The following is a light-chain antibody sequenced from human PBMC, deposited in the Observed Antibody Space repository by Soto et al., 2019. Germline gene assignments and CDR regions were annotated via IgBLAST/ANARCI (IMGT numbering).Light chain of an antibody. J-gene: IGLJ2*01. CDR3: SSYTSSSIWL. CDR1: SSDVGSYNR. V-gene: IGLV2-18*02. Sequence: QAVLTQPPSVSGSPGQSDTISCTGTSSDVGSYNRVSWYQQPPGTAPKLMIYEVSNRPSGVPDRFSGSKSGNTASLTISGLQAEDEADYYCSSYTSSSIWLFGGGTKVTVL. CDR2: EVS.